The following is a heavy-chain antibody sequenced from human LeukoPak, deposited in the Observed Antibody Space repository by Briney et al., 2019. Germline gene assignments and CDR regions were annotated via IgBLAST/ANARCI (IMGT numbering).Heavy chain of an antibody. CDR3: AKVPGRGTFHFDY. Sequence: PGGSLRLSCAASGFTFSSYAMSWVRQAPGKGLEWVSAISGSGGSTYYADSVKGRFTISRDNSKNTLYLQMNSLKAEDTAVYYCAKVPGRGTFHFDYWGQGTLVTVSS. CDR2: ISGSGGST. CDR1: GFTFSSYA. V-gene: IGHV3-23*01. J-gene: IGHJ4*02. D-gene: IGHD1-1*01.